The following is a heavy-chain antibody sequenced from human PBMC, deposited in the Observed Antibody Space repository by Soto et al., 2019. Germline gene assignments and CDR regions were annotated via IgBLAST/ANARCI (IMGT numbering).Heavy chain of an antibody. J-gene: IGHJ6*02. V-gene: IGHV4-59*01. Sequence: SETLSLTCTVSGGSIISYYWSWIRQPPRKGLEWIGYIYYTGSTKYNPSLESRVTISVDTSKNQFSLRLSSVTAADTAVYYCAREPPAASYFYGMDVWGLGTTVTVSS. CDR2: IYYTGST. D-gene: IGHD2-2*01. CDR3: AREPPAASYFYGMDV. CDR1: GGSIISYY.